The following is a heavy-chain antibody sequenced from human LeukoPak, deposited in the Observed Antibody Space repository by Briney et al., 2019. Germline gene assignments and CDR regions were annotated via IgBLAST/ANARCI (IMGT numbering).Heavy chain of an antibody. J-gene: IGHJ4*02. V-gene: IGHV3-7*01. CDR3: ARDRGYSYGTYYFDY. D-gene: IGHD5-18*01. Sequence: GGSLRLSCAASGFAFSTYWMSWVRQAPGKGLEWVAKIKQDGSEKYYVDSVKGRFTISRDNDKNSLYLQVNSLRAEDTAVYYCARDRGYSYGTYYFDYWGQGTLVTVSS. CDR1: GFAFSTYW. CDR2: IKQDGSEK.